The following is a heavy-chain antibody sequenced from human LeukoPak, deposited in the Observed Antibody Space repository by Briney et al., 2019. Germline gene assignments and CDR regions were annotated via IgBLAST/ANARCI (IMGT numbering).Heavy chain of an antibody. CDR3: ARDRITIFGVVIQYYFDY. D-gene: IGHD3-3*01. CDR2: ISYDGSNK. CDR1: GFTFSTYA. J-gene: IGHJ4*02. V-gene: IGHV3-30*04. Sequence: GGPLRLSCAASGFTFSTYAMSWVRQAPGKGLAWVAVISYDGSNKYYADSVKGRFTISRDNSKNTLYLQMNSLRAEDTAVYYCARDRITIFGVVIQYYFDYWGQGTLVTVSS.